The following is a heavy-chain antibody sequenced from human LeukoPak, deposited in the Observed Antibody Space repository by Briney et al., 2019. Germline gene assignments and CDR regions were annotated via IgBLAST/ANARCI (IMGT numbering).Heavy chain of an antibody. CDR3: TSRDGYDYDY. CDR1: GGTFSSYA. Sequence: SVKVSCKASGGTFSSYAISWVRQAPGQGLEWMGRIIPILGIANYAQKFQGRVTITADKSTSTAYMELSSLRSEDTAVYYCTSRDGYDYDYWGQGTLVTVSS. D-gene: IGHD5-24*01. J-gene: IGHJ4*02. CDR2: IIPILGIA. V-gene: IGHV1-69*04.